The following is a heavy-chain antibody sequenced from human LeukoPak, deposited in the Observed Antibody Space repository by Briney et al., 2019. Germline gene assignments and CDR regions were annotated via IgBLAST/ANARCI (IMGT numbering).Heavy chain of an antibody. CDR2: ISGYNGNT. CDR1: GYTITTYG. CDR3: ARASAQWSDY. Sequence: ASVKVSCKASGYTITTYGISWVRQAPGQGLEWMGWISGYNGNTNYAQKFRGRVTMTTDTSTSTAYMELRSLRSDDTAVYYCARASAQWSDYWGQGTLFTVSS. V-gene: IGHV1-18*01. D-gene: IGHD2-15*01. J-gene: IGHJ4*02.